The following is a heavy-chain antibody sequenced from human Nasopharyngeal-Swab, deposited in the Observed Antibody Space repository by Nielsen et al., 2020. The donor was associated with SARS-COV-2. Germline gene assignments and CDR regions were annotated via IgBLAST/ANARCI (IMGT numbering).Heavy chain of an antibody. D-gene: IGHD2-15*01. CDR2: INAGNGNT. CDR3: ARGRDPGY. Sequence: WVRQAPGQRLEWMGWINAGNGNTKYSQKFQGRVTLTTDTSTSTAYMDLMSLRSDDTAVYYCARGRDPGYWGQGTLVTVSS. V-gene: IGHV1-18*01. J-gene: IGHJ4*02.